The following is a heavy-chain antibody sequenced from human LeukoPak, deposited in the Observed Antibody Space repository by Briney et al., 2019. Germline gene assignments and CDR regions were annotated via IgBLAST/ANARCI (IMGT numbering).Heavy chain of an antibody. CDR1: GYTLTSYD. J-gene: IGHJ1*01. D-gene: IGHD3-3*01. CDR2: MNPNSGNT. Sequence: WASVKVSCKASGYTLTSYDINWVRQATGQGLEWMGWMNPNSGNTGYAQKFQGRVTMTRNTSTSTAYMELSSLRSEDTAVYYCARGSWITIFGVVTEYFQHWGQGTLVTASS. CDR3: ARGSWITIFGVVTEYFQH. V-gene: IGHV1-8*01.